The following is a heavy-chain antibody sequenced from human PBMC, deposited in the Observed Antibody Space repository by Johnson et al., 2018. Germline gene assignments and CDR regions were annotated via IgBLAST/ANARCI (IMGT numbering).Heavy chain of an antibody. CDR1: GFTFSSYG. CDR3: AREKRLQLGYYHYMDV. J-gene: IGHJ6*03. CDR2: IWYDGSNK. D-gene: IGHD5-18*01. Sequence: QVQLVQSGGGVVQPGRSLRLSCAASGFTFSSYGMHWVRQAPGKGLEWVAVIWYDGSNKYYADSVKGRFTISRANSKNTLYLQMNSLRAEDTAVYYRAREKRLQLGYYHYMDVWGKGTTVTVSS. V-gene: IGHV3-33*08.